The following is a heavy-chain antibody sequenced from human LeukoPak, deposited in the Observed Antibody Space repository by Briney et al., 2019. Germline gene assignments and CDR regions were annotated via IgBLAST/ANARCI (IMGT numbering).Heavy chain of an antibody. CDR2: INHSGST. CDR1: GGSFSGYY. D-gene: IGHD3-22*01. CDR3: ARAGDSVDDAFDI. J-gene: IGHJ3*02. Sequence: SETLSLTCAVYGGSFSGYYWSWIRQPPGKGLEWIGEINHSGSTNYNPSLKSRVTISVDTSKNQFSLKLSSVTAADTAVYYCARAGDSVDDAFDIWGQGTMVTVSS. V-gene: IGHV4-34*01.